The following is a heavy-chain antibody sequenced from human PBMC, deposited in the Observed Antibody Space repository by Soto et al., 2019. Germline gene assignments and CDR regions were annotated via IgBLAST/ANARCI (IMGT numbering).Heavy chain of an antibody. J-gene: IGHJ4*02. CDR3: ARDDIVVVPAAMGGEGY. D-gene: IGHD2-2*01. CDR2: IIPILGIA. Sequence: QVPLVQSGAEVKKPGSSVKVSCKASGGTFSSYTISWVRQAPGQGLEWMGRIIPILGIANYAQKFQGRVTITADKSTSTAYMELSSLRSEDTAVYYCARDDIVVVPAAMGGEGYWGQGTLVTVSS. V-gene: IGHV1-69*08. CDR1: GGTFSSYT.